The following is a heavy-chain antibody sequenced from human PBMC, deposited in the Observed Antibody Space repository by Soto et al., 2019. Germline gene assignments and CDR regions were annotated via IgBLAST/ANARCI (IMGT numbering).Heavy chain of an antibody. Sequence: PSETLSLTCTVSGGSISSYNSCWVRQPPGKGLEWIGSIYYSGSTYYNPSLKSRVTISVDTSKNQFSLKLSSVTAADTAVYYCARLGVYYYMDVWGKGTTVTVSS. D-gene: IGHD3-3*01. V-gene: IGHV4-39*01. J-gene: IGHJ6*03. CDR3: ARLGVYYYMDV. CDR1: GGSISSYN. CDR2: IYYSGST.